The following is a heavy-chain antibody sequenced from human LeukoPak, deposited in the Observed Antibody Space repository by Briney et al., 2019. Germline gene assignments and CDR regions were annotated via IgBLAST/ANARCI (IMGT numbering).Heavy chain of an antibody. J-gene: IGHJ1*01. D-gene: IGHD6-19*01. CDR1: GFTVSSNY. V-gene: IGHV3-23*01. CDR2: ISGSGGST. CDR3: AKPPSRLYSSGWEEYFQH. Sequence: GGSLRLSCAASGFTVSSNYMSWVRQAPGKGLEWVSAISGSGGSTYYADSVKGRFTISRDNSKNTLYLQMNSLRAEDTAVYYCAKPPSRLYSSGWEEYFQHWGQGTLVTVSS.